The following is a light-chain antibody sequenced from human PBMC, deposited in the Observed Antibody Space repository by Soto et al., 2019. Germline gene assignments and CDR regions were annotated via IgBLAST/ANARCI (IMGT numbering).Light chain of an antibody. J-gene: IGKJ1*01. V-gene: IGKV3-15*01. CDR2: GAS. CDR1: QSVSSY. CDR3: QQHNTWPWT. Sequence: SQSAATLSLSPGERATLSCRASQSVSSYLAWYQQKPGQAPRLLIYGASTRATGFPARFSGSGSGTDFTLTISSLQSEDSAVYYCQQHNTWPWTFGQGTKV.